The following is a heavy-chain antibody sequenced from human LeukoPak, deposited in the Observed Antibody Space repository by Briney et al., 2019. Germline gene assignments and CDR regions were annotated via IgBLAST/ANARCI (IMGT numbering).Heavy chain of an antibody. Sequence: GGSLRLSCTASGFSLTNFAMSWVRQAPGKGLEWVSLIIGSSGDTFYADSVKGRFTISRDNSKNRLYLQMNSLRAEDTALYYCAKGAYDYIEMGYFDYWGQGTLVTVSS. V-gene: IGHV3-23*01. J-gene: IGHJ4*02. D-gene: IGHD5-12*01. CDR2: IIGSSGDT. CDR3: AKGAYDYIEMGYFDY. CDR1: GFSLTNFA.